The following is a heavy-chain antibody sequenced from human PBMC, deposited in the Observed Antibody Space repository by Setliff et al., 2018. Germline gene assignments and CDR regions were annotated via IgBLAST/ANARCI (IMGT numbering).Heavy chain of an antibody. V-gene: IGHV3-30-3*01. CDR2: ISYDGSNK. J-gene: IGHJ6*02. CDR1: GFTFSSYA. CDR3: ARSTRPGRGARTYYDFWSGYNNKESYGMDV. Sequence: GESLKISCAASGFTFSSYAMHWVRQAPGKGLEWVAVISYDGSNKYYADSVKGRFTISRDNSKNTLYLQMNSLRAEDTAVYYCARSTRPGRGARTYYDFWSGYNNKESYGMDVWGQGTTVTVSS. D-gene: IGHD3-3*01.